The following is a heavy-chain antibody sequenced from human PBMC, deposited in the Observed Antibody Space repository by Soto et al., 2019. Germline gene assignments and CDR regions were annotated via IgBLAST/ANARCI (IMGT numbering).Heavy chain of an antibody. V-gene: IGHV3-23*01. D-gene: IGHD3-10*01. CDR2: ITNTGGDT. CDR1: GFTFRRNA. CDR3: ARASGESYPGSRVFDS. J-gene: IGHJ4*02. Sequence: GGSLRLCCAASGFTFRRNAMSWVRQAPGKGLEWVSVITNTGGDTLYADSVKGRFTISRDNSKNTLYLQMNSLRVEDTAIYYCARASGESYPGSRVFDSWGQGTRVTVSS.